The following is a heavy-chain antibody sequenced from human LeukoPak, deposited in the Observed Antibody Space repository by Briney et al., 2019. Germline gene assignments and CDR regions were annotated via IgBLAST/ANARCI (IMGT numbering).Heavy chain of an antibody. J-gene: IGHJ6*03. CDR2: INPNSGGT. V-gene: IGHV1-2*02. CDR3: ATGVLSAYRPDYYYYMDV. CDR1: GYTFTGYY. D-gene: IGHD2-2*01. Sequence: ASVKVSCKASGYTFTGYYMHWVRQAPGQGLEWMGWINPNSGGTNYAQKFQGRVTMTRNTSISTAYMELSSLRSEDTAVYYCATGVLSAYRPDYYYYMDVWGKGTTVTVSS.